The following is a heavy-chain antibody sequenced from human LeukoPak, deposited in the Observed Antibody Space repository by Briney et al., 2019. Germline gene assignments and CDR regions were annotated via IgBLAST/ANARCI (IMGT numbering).Heavy chain of an antibody. D-gene: IGHD3-10*01. J-gene: IGHJ3*01. CDR3: AGGGLVRGSIDSLIAFDF. CDR2: IYYRSTWYS. Sequence: SQTLSLTCAISGDSVSRKSAGWNWIRQSPSRGLEWLGRIYYRSTWYSDFLTSRITISPDTYKNQFSLHLDSVTPEDTAVYYCAGGGLVRGSIDSLIAFDFWGQGTVVTVSS. CDR1: GDSVSRKSAG. V-gene: IGHV6-1*01.